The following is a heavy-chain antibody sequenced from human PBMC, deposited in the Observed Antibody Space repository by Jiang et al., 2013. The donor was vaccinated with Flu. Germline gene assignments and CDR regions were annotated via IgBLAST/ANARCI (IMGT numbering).Heavy chain of an antibody. J-gene: IGHJ4*02. CDR2: INPADSDS. CDR3: ARAWISDY. CDR1: GYNFPSYW. D-gene: IGHD5-12*01. Sequence: GAEVKKPGESLKISCKASGYNFPSYWIAWVRQMPGKGLEWMGIINPADSDSRYSPSFQGQVTISADKSINTAYLQWSSLKTSDTAMYYCARAWISDYWGQGTLVTVSS. V-gene: IGHV5-51*03.